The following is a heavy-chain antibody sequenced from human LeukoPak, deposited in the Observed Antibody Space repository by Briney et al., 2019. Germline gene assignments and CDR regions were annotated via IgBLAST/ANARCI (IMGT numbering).Heavy chain of an antibody. D-gene: IGHD1/OR15-1a*01. CDR1: GVSINTYF. Sequence: SETLSLTCTVSGVSINTYFWSCIRQPPGKGLEWIGYVYYNGITNYNPSLKSRVSISLDTSKNQFSLRLNSVAAAETAVYYCASQLGGTTFHWGQGPLVTVSS. CDR3: ASQLGGTTFH. J-gene: IGHJ4*02. CDR2: VYYNGIT. V-gene: IGHV4-59*01.